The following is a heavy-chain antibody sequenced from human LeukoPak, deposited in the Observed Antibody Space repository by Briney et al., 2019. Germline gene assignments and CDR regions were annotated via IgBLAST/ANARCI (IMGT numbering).Heavy chain of an antibody. CDR2: IYTSGST. CDR3: ARIAAAGTSEGYYYYGMDV. CDR1: GGSISSYY. J-gene: IGHJ6*02. Sequence: SETLSLTCTVSGGSISSYYWSWIRQPAGKGLEWIGRIYTSGSTNYNPSLKSRVTISVDTSKNQFSLKLSSVTAADTAVYYCARIAAAGTSEGYYYYGMDVWGQGTTVTVSS. D-gene: IGHD6-13*01. V-gene: IGHV4-4*07.